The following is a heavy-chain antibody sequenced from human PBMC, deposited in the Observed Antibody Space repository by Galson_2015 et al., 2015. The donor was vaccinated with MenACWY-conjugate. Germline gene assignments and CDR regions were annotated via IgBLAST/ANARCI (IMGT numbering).Heavy chain of an antibody. CDR1: GFTFSSYG. CDR3: AKGGLWYSSGWYSNYYYYGMDV. J-gene: IGHJ6*02. Sequence: SLRLSCAASGFTFSSYGMHWVRQAPGKGLEWVAVISYDGSNKYYADSVKGRFTISRDNSKNTLYLQMNSLRAEDTAVYYCAKGGLWYSSGWYSNYYYYGMDVWGQGTTVTVS. V-gene: IGHV3-30*18. D-gene: IGHD6-19*01. CDR2: ISYDGSNK.